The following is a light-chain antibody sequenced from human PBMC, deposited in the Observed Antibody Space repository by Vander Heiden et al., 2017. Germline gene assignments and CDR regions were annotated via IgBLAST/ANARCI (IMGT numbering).Light chain of an antibody. CDR1: SSDVGGDNY. CDR3: SSYGDSNIGV. J-gene: IGLJ3*02. V-gene: IGLV2-8*01. Sequence: QSALTHPPSTSGSPGQSVTITCTGTSSDVGGDNYVSWYQHHPGEEPKLMIYEVNKRPSGGPDRFSGCKSGNTASLTVSGRQAEDEADYYCSSYGDSNIGVFGGGTKLTVL. CDR2: EVN.